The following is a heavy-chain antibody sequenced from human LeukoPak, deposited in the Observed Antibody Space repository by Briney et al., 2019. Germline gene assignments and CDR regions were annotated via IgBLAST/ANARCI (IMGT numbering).Heavy chain of an antibody. J-gene: IGHJ5*02. V-gene: IGHV1-18*01. CDR2: ISAYNGNT. CDR3: ARDWRVAVAGMDESWWFDP. CDR1: GYTFTSYG. Sequence: EASVKVSCKASGYTFTSYGISWVRQAPGQGLEWMGWISAYNGNTNYAQKLQGRVTMTTDTSTSTAYMELRSLRSDDTAVYYCARDWRVAVAGMDESWWFDPWGQGTLVTVSS. D-gene: IGHD6-19*01.